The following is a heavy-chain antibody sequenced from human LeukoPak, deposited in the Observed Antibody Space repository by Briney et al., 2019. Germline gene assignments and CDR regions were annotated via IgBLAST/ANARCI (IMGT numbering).Heavy chain of an antibody. V-gene: IGHV3-30*18. CDR3: AKEGSNGDFDY. Sequence: GRSLRLTCAASGFTFSSYDMHWVRQAPGKGLEWVTVISYDGSNKYYGDSVKGRFTISRDNSKNTLYLKMNSLRAEDTAVYYCAKEGSNGDFDYWGQGTLVTVSS. CDR2: ISYDGSNK. J-gene: IGHJ4*02. D-gene: IGHD1-26*01. CDR1: GFTFSSYD.